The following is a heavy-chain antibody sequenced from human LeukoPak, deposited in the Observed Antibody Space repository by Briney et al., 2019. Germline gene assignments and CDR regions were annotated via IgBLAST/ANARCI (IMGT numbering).Heavy chain of an antibody. V-gene: IGHV3-7*01. D-gene: IGHD3-3*02. Sequence: GGSLRLSCAASGFTFSNFWMSWVRQAPGKGLEWVANINPDGSAKYYVDSVKGQFTISRDNAENSLYLQMNSLRPEDTAVYYCARHFSTYSYGLDVWGQGTTVTVSS. CDR1: GFTFSNFW. CDR3: ARHFSTYSYGLDV. CDR2: INPDGSAK. J-gene: IGHJ6*02.